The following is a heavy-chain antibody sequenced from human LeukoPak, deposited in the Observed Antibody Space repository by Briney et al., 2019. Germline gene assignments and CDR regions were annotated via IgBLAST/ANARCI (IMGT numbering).Heavy chain of an antibody. CDR2: IYYTGTT. V-gene: IGHV4-59*01. D-gene: IGHD3-9*01. CDR3: ARGEDFERYYLAY. Sequence: SETLSLTCTVSGGSISNYYWSWIRQPPGKGLEWIGYIYYTGTTNYNPLFESRATISVDTSKNQFSLKLTSVTAADTAVYFCARGEDFERYYLAYWGQGTLVTVSS. CDR1: GGSISNYY. J-gene: IGHJ4*02.